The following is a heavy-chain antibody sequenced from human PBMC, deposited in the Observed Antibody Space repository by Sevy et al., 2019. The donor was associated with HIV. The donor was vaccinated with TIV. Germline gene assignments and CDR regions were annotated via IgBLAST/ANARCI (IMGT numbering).Heavy chain of an antibody. Sequence: GGSLRLSCAASGFTFSNYAMNWVRQAPGKGLEWVSTIFRSGGVTYYADSVKGRGTISRDNFKNTLNLQMHGLRAEDTAVYYCAGGRYDSSGSFDAFDIWGQGTMVTVSS. CDR2: IFRSGGVT. J-gene: IGHJ3*02. CDR3: AGGRYDSSGSFDAFDI. D-gene: IGHD3-22*01. CDR1: GFTFSNYA. V-gene: IGHV3-23*01.